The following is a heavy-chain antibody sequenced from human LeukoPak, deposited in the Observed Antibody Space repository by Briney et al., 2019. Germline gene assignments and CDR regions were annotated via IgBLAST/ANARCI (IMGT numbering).Heavy chain of an antibody. Sequence: ASVKVSCKVSGYTLTELSMHWVRQAPGKGLEWMGGFDPEDGETIYAQKFQGRVTMTEDTSTDTAYMELSSLRSEDTAVYYCATRDPIDRCYYDSSPDAFDIWGQGTMVTVSS. CDR1: GYTLTELS. CDR2: FDPEDGET. D-gene: IGHD3-22*01. J-gene: IGHJ3*02. CDR3: ATRDPIDRCYYDSSPDAFDI. V-gene: IGHV1-24*01.